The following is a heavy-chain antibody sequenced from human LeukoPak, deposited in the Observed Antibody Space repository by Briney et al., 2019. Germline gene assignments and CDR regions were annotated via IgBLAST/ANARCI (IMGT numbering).Heavy chain of an antibody. CDR3: AKRGVVIRVILVGFHKEAYYFDS. V-gene: IGHV3-72*01. J-gene: IGHJ4*02. Sequence: GGSLRLSCTASGFTFSDQYMDWVRQTPGKGLEWVGRNRDKASGHTTEYAASVKGRFSISRDDSKNSVYLQMNSLRAEDTAVYFCAKRGVVIRVILVGFHKEAYYFDSWGLGALVTVSS. CDR1: GFTFSDQY. D-gene: IGHD3-22*01. CDR2: NRDKASGHTT.